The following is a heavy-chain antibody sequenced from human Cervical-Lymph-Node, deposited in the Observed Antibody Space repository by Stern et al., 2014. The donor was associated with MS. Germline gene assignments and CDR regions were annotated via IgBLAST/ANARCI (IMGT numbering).Heavy chain of an antibody. CDR1: GFTFSSYG. CDR3: VKGEDDYGDYVNAFDF. J-gene: IGHJ3*01. Sequence: EVQLVESGGGLVQPGGSLRLSCSASGFTFSSYGMHWVRQAPGKGLEYVSGINMYGTSTYYPDSVKGRVTISRDNSKNTLYLQMSSLRAEDTAMYYCVKGEDDYGDYVNAFDFWGQGTGVTVSS. D-gene: IGHD4-17*01. V-gene: IGHV3-64D*06. CDR2: INMYGTST.